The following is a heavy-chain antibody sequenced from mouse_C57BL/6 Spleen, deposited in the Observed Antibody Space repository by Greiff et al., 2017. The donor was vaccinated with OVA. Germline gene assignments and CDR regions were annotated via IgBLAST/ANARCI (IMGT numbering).Heavy chain of an antibody. V-gene: IGHV1-69*01. CDR2: IDPSDSYT. CDR1: GYTFTSYW. D-gene: IGHD3-2*02. J-gene: IGHJ2*01. CDR3: ARDSSGYVGRYFDY. Sequence: QVQLQQPGAELVMPGASVKLSCKASGYTFTSYWMHWVKQRPGQGLEWIGEIDPSDSYTNYNQKFKGKSTLTVDKSSSTAYMQLSSLTSEDSAVYYCARDSSGYVGRYFDYWGQGTTLTVSS.